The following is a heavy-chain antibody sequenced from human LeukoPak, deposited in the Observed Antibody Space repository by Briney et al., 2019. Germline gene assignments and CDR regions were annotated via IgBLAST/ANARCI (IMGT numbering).Heavy chain of an antibody. CDR3: ARGRRLLWPAPRPSCRGMDV. Sequence: SETLSLTCAVYGGSFSGYYWSWIRQPPGKGLEWIGEINHSGSTNYNPSLKGRVTISVDTSKNQFSLKLSSVTAADTAVYYCARGRRLLWPAPRPSCRGMDVWGQGTTVTVSS. CDR2: INHSGST. D-gene: IGHD3-10*01. J-gene: IGHJ6*02. V-gene: IGHV4-34*01. CDR1: GGSFSGYY.